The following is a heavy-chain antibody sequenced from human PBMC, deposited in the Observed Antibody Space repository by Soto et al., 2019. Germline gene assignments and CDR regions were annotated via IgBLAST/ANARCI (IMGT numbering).Heavy chain of an antibody. V-gene: IGHV3-21*01. Sequence: GGSLRLSCAASGFTFRSFTMNWVRQAPGKGLEWVSTISSNSAYKYYTDALSGRFTISRDNAKNSLHLQRNSLRAEDTAVYYCTRDASRDSSARGWFDPWGPGTLVTVSS. D-gene: IGHD6-13*01. J-gene: IGHJ5*02. CDR3: TRDASRDSSARGWFDP. CDR1: GFTFRSFT. CDR2: ISSNSAYK.